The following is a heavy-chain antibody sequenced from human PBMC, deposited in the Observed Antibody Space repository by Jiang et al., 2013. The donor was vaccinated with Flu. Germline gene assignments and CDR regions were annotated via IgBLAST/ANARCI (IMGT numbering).Heavy chain of an antibody. J-gene: IGHJ4*02. D-gene: IGHD6-13*01. CDR3: ARDKAAAGMSVRY. V-gene: IGHV3-33*01. CDR1: GFTFSSYG. Sequence: VQLVESGGGVVQPGRSLRLSCAASGFTFSSYGMHWVRQAPGKGLEWVAVIWYDGSNKYYADSVKGRFTISRDNSKNTLYLQMNSLRAEDTAVYYCARDKAAAGMSVRYWGQGTLVTV. CDR2: IWYDGSNK.